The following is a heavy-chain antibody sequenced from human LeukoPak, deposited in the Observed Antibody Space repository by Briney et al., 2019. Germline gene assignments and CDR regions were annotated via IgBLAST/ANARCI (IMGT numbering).Heavy chain of an antibody. D-gene: IGHD1-14*01. Sequence: GGSLRLSCAASGFTFSGHWMSWVRQAPGKGLEWVANINQGGSDKYYVDSVKGRFTISRDNANNLLYLQMNSLRGEDTAVYYCTRDRSLAEDDWGQGTLVTVSS. CDR2: INQGGSDK. J-gene: IGHJ4*02. CDR1: GFTFSGHW. V-gene: IGHV3-7*01. CDR3: TRDRSLAEDD.